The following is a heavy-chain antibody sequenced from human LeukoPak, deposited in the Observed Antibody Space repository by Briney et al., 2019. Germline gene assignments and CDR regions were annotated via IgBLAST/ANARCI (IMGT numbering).Heavy chain of an antibody. D-gene: IGHD3-10*01. J-gene: IGHJ5*02. Sequence: SETLSLTCTVSGGSISSSSYYWGRIRQPPGKGLEWIGSIYYSGSTYYNPSLKSRVTISVDTSKNQFSLKLSSVTAADTAMYYCARNRYYYGSGNYGVPNWFDPWGQGTLVTVSS. CDR2: IYYSGST. CDR3: ARNRYYYGSGNYGVPNWFDP. CDR1: GGSISSSSYY. V-gene: IGHV4-39*01.